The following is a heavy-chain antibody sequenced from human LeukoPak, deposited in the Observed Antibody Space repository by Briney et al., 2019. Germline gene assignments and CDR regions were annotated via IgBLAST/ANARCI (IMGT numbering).Heavy chain of an antibody. CDR3: ARETSLAGFASGLGFNY. D-gene: IGHD6-19*01. V-gene: IGHV4-59*01. CDR1: GASISGWY. CDR2: VYGSGYT. J-gene: IGHJ4*02. Sequence: SETLSLTCTVSGASISGWYWSWIRQPPGEGLEWSGYVYGSGYTNYNPSLKSRVTMSIDTSKNHFSLKLTSVTAADTATYYCARETSLAGFASGLGFNYWGQGILVTVSS.